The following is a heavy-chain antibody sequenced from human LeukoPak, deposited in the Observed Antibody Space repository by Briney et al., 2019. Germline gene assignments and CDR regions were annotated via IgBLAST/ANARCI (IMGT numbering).Heavy chain of an antibody. CDR3: ARTTEGGYSYGYFYYYYMDV. D-gene: IGHD5-18*01. CDR1: GGSISSYY. Sequence: PSEPLSLTCTVSGGSISSYYWSWIRQPPGKGLEWIGYIYYSGGTNYKSSLKSRVTISVDTSKNQFSLKLRSVTAADTAVYYCARTTEGGYSYGYFYYYYMDVWGKGTTVTISS. V-gene: IGHV4-59*01. J-gene: IGHJ6*03. CDR2: IYYSGGT.